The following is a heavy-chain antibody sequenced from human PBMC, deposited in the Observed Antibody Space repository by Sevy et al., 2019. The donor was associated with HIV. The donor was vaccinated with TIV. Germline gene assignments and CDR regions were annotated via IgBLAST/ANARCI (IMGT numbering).Heavy chain of an antibody. V-gene: IGHV1-18*01. J-gene: IGHJ6*02. CDR2: ISAYNGNI. CDR1: GYTFTSYG. Sequence: ASVKVSCKASGYTFTSYGISWVRQAPGQGLEWMGWISAYNGNINYAQKLQGRVTMTTDTSTSTAYMELRSLRSDDTAVYYCAREGLGYYYDSTQDYYGMDVWGQGTTVTVSS. D-gene: IGHD3-22*01. CDR3: AREGLGYYYDSTQDYYGMDV.